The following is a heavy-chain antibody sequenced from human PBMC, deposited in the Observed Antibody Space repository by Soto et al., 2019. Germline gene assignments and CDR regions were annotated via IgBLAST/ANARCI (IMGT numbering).Heavy chain of an antibody. CDR3: ASSTGGGGDYYYYGMDV. Sequence: PGGSLRLSCAASGFTVSSNYMSWVRQAPGKGLEWVSVIYSGGSTYYADSVKGRFTISRDNSKNTLYLQMNSLRAEDTAVYYCASSTGGGGDYYYYGMDVWGRGTTVTVSS. V-gene: IGHV3-53*01. CDR2: IYSGGST. CDR1: GFTVSSNY. J-gene: IGHJ6*02. D-gene: IGHD3-16*01.